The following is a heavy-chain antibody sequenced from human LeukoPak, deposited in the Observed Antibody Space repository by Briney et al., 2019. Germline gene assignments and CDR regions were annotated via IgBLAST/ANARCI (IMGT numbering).Heavy chain of an antibody. CDR1: GFTFDDYA. D-gene: IGHD1-26*01. V-gene: IGHV3-9*01. J-gene: IGHJ3*02. CDR2: ISWNSGSI. Sequence: GRSLRPSCAASGFTFDDYAMHWVRQAPGKGLEWVSGISWNSGSIGYADSVKGRFTISRDNAKNSLYLQMNSLRAEDTALYYCAKDLGVGATIGAFDIWGQGTMVTVSS. CDR3: AKDLGVGATIGAFDI.